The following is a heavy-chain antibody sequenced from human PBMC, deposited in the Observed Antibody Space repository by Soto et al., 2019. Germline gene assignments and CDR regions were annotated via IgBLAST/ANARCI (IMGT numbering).Heavy chain of an antibody. J-gene: IGHJ4*02. D-gene: IGHD3-3*01. Sequence: GGSLRLSCAASGFTFSSYAMHWVRQAPGKGLEWVAVISYDGSNKYYADSVKGRFTISRDNSKNTLYLQMNSLRAEDTAVYYRARERRTIHTEDFWSGYPIFDYWGQGTLVTVSS. CDR2: ISYDGSNK. CDR1: GFTFSSYA. CDR3: ARERRTIHTEDFWSGYPIFDY. V-gene: IGHV3-30-3*01.